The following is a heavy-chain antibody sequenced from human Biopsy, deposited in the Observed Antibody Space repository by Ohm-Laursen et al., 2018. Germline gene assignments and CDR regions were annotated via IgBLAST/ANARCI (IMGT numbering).Heavy chain of an antibody. CDR3: ARTPRDSFWSGSYKRGLWFDP. V-gene: IGHV4-59*01. Sequence: TLSLTCSVSGGSIISYYWTWIRQLPGKGLEWIGHVYNGGITNYNPSLKSRVTISKDTSKNQFSLQVNSVTAADTAVYYCARTPRDSFWSGSYKRGLWFDPWGQGTLVIVSS. J-gene: IGHJ5*02. CDR1: GGSIISYY. D-gene: IGHD3-3*01. CDR2: VYNGGIT.